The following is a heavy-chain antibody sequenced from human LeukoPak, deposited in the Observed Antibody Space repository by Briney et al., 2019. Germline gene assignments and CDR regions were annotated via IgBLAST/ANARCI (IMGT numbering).Heavy chain of an antibody. CDR1: GFTLSSYG. CDR2: IWYDGSNK. J-gene: IGHJ4*02. Sequence: GGSLRLSCAASGFTLSSYGMHWVRQAPGKGLEWVAVIWYDGSNKYYADSVKGRFTISRDNSKNTLYLQMNSLRAEDTAVYYCAKDLGDRSGYYGMIFGYWGQGTLVAVSS. V-gene: IGHV3-33*06. D-gene: IGHD3-22*01. CDR3: AKDLGDRSGYYGMIFGY.